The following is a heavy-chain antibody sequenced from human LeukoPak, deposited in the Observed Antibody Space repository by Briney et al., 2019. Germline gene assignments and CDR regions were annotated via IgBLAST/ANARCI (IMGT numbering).Heavy chain of an antibody. D-gene: IGHD6-13*01. CDR1: GFTVSSNY. Sequence: GGSLRLSCAASGFTVSSNYMSWVRQAPGKGLEWVSVIYSGGSTYYADSVKGRFTISRDNSKNTLYLQMNSLRAEDTAVYYCAKDRLDGTFDYWGQGTLVTVSS. J-gene: IGHJ4*02. V-gene: IGHV3-53*01. CDR2: IYSGGST. CDR3: AKDRLDGTFDY.